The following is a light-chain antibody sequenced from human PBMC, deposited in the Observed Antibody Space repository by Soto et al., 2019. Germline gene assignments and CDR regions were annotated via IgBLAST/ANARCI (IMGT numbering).Light chain of an antibody. CDR3: QQRYSTPFT. V-gene: IGKV1-39*01. J-gene: IGKJ3*01. CDR2: AAS. CDR1: QSSSSS. Sequence: DIQMTQSPSSLSASVGDRVTITGRARQSSSSSLPWSQQNPGKAPKLLIYAASSLQSGVQSRFSGSGSGTDFSLTISSLQPEDFATDYCQQRYSTPFTFGPGTKVDIQ.